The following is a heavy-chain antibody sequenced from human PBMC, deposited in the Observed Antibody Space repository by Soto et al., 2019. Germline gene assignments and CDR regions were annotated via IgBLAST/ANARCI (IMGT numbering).Heavy chain of an antibody. D-gene: IGHD3-22*01. CDR1: GDSVSSNSAA. Sequence: SQTLSLTCAISGDSVSSNSAAWNWIRQSPSRGLEWLGRTYYRSKWYNDYAVSVKSRIIINPDTSKNQFSLQLNSVTPEDTAVYYCVRGYFDSSGYYYYYGMDVWGQGTTVTAP. CDR3: VRGYFDSSGYYYYYGMDV. CDR2: TYYRSKWYN. V-gene: IGHV6-1*01. J-gene: IGHJ6*02.